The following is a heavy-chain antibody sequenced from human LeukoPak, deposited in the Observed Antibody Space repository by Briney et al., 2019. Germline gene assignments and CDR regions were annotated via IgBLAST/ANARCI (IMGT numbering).Heavy chain of an antibody. CDR2: ISSSGSTM. CDR1: GFTFSSYE. J-gene: IGHJ4*02. D-gene: IGHD6-19*01. CDR3: ARDRSSGPFDY. Sequence: HSGGSLRLSCAASGFTFSSYEMNWVCQAPGKGLEWVSYISSSGSTMYYADSVKGRFTISRDNAKNSPYLQMNSLRAEDTAVYYCARDRSSGPFDYWGQGTLVTVSS. V-gene: IGHV3-48*03.